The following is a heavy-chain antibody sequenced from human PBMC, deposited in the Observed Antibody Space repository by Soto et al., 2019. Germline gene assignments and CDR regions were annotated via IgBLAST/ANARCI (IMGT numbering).Heavy chain of an antibody. D-gene: IGHD1-26*01. V-gene: IGHV1-69*13. Sequence: ASVKVSFKASGGTFSSYAISWLRQAPGQGLEWMGGIIPIFGTANYAQKFQGRVTITADESTSTAYMELSSLRSEDTAVYYCARVDVKWELRPLYYFDYWGQGTLVTVSS. CDR3: ARVDVKWELRPLYYFDY. J-gene: IGHJ4*02. CDR2: IIPIFGTA. CDR1: GGTFSSYA.